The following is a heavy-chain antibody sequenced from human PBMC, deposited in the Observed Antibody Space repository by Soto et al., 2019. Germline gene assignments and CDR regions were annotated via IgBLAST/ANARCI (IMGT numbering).Heavy chain of an antibody. V-gene: IGHV3-30*03. CDR3: ATAVAGAY. CDR2: ISNDGIDK. CDR1: GFIFSNYG. J-gene: IGHJ4*01. Sequence: GGSLRLSCEASGFIFSNYGMYWVRQAPGKGLEWLAIISNDGIDKFYADSVKGRFPVSRDNSKSTLFLQMNSLRSDDTALYYCATAVAGAYWGHGTLVTVSS. D-gene: IGHD6-19*01.